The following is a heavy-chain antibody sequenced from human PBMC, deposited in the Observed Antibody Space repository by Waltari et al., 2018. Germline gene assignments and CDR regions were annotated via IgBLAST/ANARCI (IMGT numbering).Heavy chain of an antibody. Sequence: QVQLQESGPGLVKPSQALSLTCTVPGGSISSGGYSWSWIRQHPGKGLEWIGYIYYSGSTYYNPSLKSLVTISVDTSKNQFSLKLSSVTAADTAVYYCARGGGGSWRAFDIWGQGTMVTVSS. CDR2: IYYSGST. CDR3: ARGGGGSWRAFDI. J-gene: IGHJ3*02. D-gene: IGHD2-15*01. CDR1: GGSISSGGYS. V-gene: IGHV4-31*01.